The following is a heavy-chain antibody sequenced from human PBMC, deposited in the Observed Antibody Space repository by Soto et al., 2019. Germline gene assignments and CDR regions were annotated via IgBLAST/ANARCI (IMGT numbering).Heavy chain of an antibody. Sequence: PGESLKISCAASGFTFSTHWMHWVRQAPGKGPEWVSAISGSGGSTYYADSVKGRFTISRDNSKNTLYLQMNSLRAEDTAVYYCARDRPHIGAARRVYWFDPWGQGTLVTVSS. V-gene: IGHV3-23*01. J-gene: IGHJ5*02. CDR3: ARDRPHIGAARRVYWFDP. CDR2: ISGSGGST. CDR1: GFTFSTHW. D-gene: IGHD6-6*01.